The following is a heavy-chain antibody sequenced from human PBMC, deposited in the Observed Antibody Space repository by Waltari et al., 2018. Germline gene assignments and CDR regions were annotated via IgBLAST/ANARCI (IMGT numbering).Heavy chain of an antibody. CDR1: GGSISSYY. D-gene: IGHD3-22*01. V-gene: IGHV4-59*01. J-gene: IGHJ4*02. Sequence: QVQLQESGPGLVKPSETLSLTCTVSGGSISSYYWSWIRQPPGKGLEWIGYIYYSGSTNYNPPRKSRVTISVDTSNNHLSLTLSSVTAADTAVYYCARADYYDSSGVPLDYWGQGTLVTVSS. CDR2: IYYSGST. CDR3: ARADYYDSSGVPLDY.